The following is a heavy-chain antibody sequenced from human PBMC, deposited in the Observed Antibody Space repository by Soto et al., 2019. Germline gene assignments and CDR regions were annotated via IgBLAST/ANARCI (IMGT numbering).Heavy chain of an antibody. CDR1: RGSRMPSSF. Sequence: SETLSRNSETARGSRMPSSFYWTWIRQSPGKGLEWIGEVYHSGNTKYNPSLKSRVTISVDKSKNQFSLELRAVTAADTAVYYCATLPPRIVVVKTEIPTWGQGTLVTVSS. J-gene: IGHJ5*02. D-gene: IGHD2-15*01. CDR2: VYHSGNT. V-gene: IGHV4-4*02. CDR3: ATLPPRIVVVKTEIPT.